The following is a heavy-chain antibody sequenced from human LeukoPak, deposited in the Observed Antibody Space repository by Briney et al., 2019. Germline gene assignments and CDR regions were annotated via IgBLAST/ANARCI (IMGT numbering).Heavy chain of an antibody. Sequence: GGSLRLSCTASGFTFSSYWINWVRQAPGKGLEWVANINQDGSEKNHVDSVKGRFTISRDNANNSLYLQMTSLRAEDTAVYYCATAASITMPLDVWGKGTTVTVSS. D-gene: IGHD3-10*01. J-gene: IGHJ6*04. V-gene: IGHV3-7*01. CDR1: GFTFSSYW. CDR3: ATAASITMPLDV. CDR2: INQDGSEK.